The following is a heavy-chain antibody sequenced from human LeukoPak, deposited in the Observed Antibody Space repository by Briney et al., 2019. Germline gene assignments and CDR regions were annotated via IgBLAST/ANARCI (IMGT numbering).Heavy chain of an antibody. V-gene: IGHV1-18*01. D-gene: IGHD3-9*01. CDR2: ISAYNGNT. Sequence: ASVKVSCKASGYTFTSSGISWVRQAPGQGLEWMGWISAYNGNTNYAQKLQGRVTMTTDTSTSTAYMELRSLRSDDTAVYYCARDGAFDILTGGDAFDIWGQGTMVTVSS. CDR1: GYTFTSSG. CDR3: ARDGAFDILTGGDAFDI. J-gene: IGHJ3*02.